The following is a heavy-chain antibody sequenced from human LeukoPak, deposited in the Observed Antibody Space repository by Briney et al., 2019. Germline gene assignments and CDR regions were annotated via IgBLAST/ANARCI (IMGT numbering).Heavy chain of an antibody. CDR3: ARGPMTTVTR. V-gene: IGHV4-59*01. CDR1: GGSISSYY. Sequence: SETLSLTCTVSGGSISSYYWSWIRQPPGKGLEWIGYIYYSGSTNYNPSLKSRVTISVDTSKNQFSLKLSSVTAADTAVYYCARGPMTTVTRWGQGTLVTVSS. J-gene: IGHJ4*02. CDR2: IYYSGST. D-gene: IGHD4-17*01.